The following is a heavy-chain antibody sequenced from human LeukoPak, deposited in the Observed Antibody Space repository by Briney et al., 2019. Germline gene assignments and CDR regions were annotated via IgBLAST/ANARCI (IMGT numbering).Heavy chain of an antibody. CDR3: ANWIGSSSRDY. J-gene: IGHJ4*02. V-gene: IGHV3-23*01. Sequence: GGSLRLSCAASGFTFSTYAMTWVRQAPGKGLEWVSGINSNGDEIYYADSVRGRFTISRDNSNNALYQQMDSLRAEDTAVYYCANWIGSSSRDYWGQGTLVTVSS. CDR2: INSNGDEI. CDR1: GFTFSTYA. D-gene: IGHD6-6*01.